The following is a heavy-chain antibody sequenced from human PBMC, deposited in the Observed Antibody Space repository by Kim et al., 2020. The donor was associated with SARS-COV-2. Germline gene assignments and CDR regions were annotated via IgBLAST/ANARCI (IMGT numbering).Heavy chain of an antibody. CDR1: GFTFSNAW. D-gene: IGHD3-22*01. Sequence: GGSLRLSCAASGFTFSNAWMSWVRQAPGKGLEWVGRIKSKTDGGTTDYAAPVKGRFTISRDDSKNTLYLQMNSLKTEDTAVYYCTTDFLTYYYDSSGYYLSYYYGMDVWGQGTTVTVSS. CDR2: IKSKTDGGTT. V-gene: IGHV3-15*01. J-gene: IGHJ6*02. CDR3: TTDFLTYYYDSSGYYLSYYYGMDV.